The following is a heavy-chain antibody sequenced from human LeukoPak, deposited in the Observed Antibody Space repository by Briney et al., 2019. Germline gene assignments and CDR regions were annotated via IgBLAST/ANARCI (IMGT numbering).Heavy chain of an antibody. D-gene: IGHD2-2*01. Sequence: SETLSLTCTVSGGSISSGSYYWDWIRQPPGKGLEWIGTIYHSGSTYYNPSLKSRVTISVDTSKNQFSLKLSSVTAADTAVFYCARREWGYAVSVWGKGTTVIVSS. CDR1: GGSISSGSYY. J-gene: IGHJ6*04. CDR3: ARREWGYAVSV. CDR2: IYHSGST. V-gene: IGHV4-39*01.